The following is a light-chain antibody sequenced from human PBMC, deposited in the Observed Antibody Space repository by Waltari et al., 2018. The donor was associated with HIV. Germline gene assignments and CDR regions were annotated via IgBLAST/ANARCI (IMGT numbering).Light chain of an antibody. V-gene: IGKV1-39*01. Sequence: DIQMTQSPSSLSASVGDRVTITCRASQTIDTFPEWYQQKTGKAPKLLISTASSLQSGVPSRFSGSSSGTYFTLTISRLPPEYVVSYCRQQSYTTASTFGQGTRLEIK. CDR1: QTIDTF. CDR3: QQSYTTAST. J-gene: IGKJ5*01. CDR2: TAS.